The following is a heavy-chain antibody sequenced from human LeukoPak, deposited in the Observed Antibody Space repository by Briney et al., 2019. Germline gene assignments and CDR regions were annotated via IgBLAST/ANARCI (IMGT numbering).Heavy chain of an antibody. Sequence: GASVKVSCKASGYTFTGYYMHWVRQAPGQGLEWMGRINPNSGGTNYAQKFQGRVTMTRDTSISTAYMELSRLRSDDTAVYYCARVPVGVAMVTDYGMDVWGQGTTVTVSS. J-gene: IGHJ6*02. CDR3: ARVPVGVAMVTDYGMDV. D-gene: IGHD5-18*01. V-gene: IGHV1-2*06. CDR2: INPNSGGT. CDR1: GYTFTGYY.